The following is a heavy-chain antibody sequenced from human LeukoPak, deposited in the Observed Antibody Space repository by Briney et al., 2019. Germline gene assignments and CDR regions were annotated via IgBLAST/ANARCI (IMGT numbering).Heavy chain of an antibody. CDR2: VTASAGNT. Sequence: GGSLRLPCAASGFTFSSYAMSWVRQAPGKGLEWVSAVTASAGNTYYADSVKGRFTISRDNSKNTLYLQVNSLRAEDTAVYYCAKGDYYGSGSFFKNGMDVWGQGTTVTVSS. CDR3: AKGDYYGSGSFFKNGMDV. CDR1: GFTFSSYA. J-gene: IGHJ6*02. D-gene: IGHD3-10*01. V-gene: IGHV3-23*01.